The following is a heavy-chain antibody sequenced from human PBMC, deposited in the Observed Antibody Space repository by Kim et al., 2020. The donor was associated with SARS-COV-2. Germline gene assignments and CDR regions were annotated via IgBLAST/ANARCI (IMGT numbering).Heavy chain of an antibody. CDR2: ISSSSSYI. CDR3: ARESLTYYDFWSGYAQFDY. CDR1: GFTFSSYS. V-gene: IGHV3-21*01. D-gene: IGHD3-3*01. J-gene: IGHJ4*02. Sequence: GGSLRLSCAASGFTFSSYSMNWVRQAPGKGLEWVSSISSSSSYIYYADSVKGRFTISRDNAKNSLYLQMNSLRAEDTAVYYCARESLTYYDFWSGYAQFDYWGQGTLVTVSS.